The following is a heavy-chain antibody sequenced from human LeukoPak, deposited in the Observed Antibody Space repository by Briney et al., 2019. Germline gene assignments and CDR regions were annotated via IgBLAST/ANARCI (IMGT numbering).Heavy chain of an antibody. CDR3: ATYYYDSSGEGFIDY. D-gene: IGHD3-22*01. CDR2: FDPEDGET. Sequence: ASVKVSCKVSGYTLTELYMHWVRQAPGKGLEWMGGFDPEDGETTYAQKFQGRVTMTEDTSTDTAYMELSSLRSEDTAVYYCATYYYDSSGEGFIDYWGQGTLVTVSS. CDR1: GYTLTELY. V-gene: IGHV1-24*01. J-gene: IGHJ4*02.